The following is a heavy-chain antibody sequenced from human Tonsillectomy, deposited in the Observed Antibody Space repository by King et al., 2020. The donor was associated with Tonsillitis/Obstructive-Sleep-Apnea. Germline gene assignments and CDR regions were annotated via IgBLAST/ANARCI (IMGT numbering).Heavy chain of an antibody. CDR3: ARNWGQWVPTANEHFQH. CDR2: ISDSGVST. CDR1: GFTFSSYA. V-gene: IGHV3-23*04. D-gene: IGHD3-16*01. Sequence: QLVQSGGGLVQPGGSLRVSCAASGFTFSSYAMSWVRQAPGKGLEWVSAISDSGVSTYYADSLKGRFTISRDNSKNTLYLHMSSLRAEDTAVYYCARNWGQWVPTANEHFQHWGQGTLVTVSS. J-gene: IGHJ1*01.